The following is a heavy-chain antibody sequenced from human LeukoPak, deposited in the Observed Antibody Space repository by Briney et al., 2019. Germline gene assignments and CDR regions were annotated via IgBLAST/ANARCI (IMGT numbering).Heavy chain of an antibody. CDR3: ARDPLRVDYFDY. D-gene: IGHD3-16*01. V-gene: IGHV4-34*01. CDR2: INHSGST. Sequence: SETLSLTCAVYGGSFSGYYWSWIRQPPGKGLEWIGEINHSGSTNYNPSLKSRVTISVDTSKNQFSLKLSSVTAADTAVYYCARDPLRVDYFDYWGQGTLVTVSS. J-gene: IGHJ4*02. CDR1: GGSFSGYY.